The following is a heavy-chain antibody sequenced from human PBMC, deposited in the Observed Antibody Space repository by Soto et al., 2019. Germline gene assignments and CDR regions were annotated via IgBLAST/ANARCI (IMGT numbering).Heavy chain of an antibody. CDR2: ISSSGSTI. CDR1: GFTFSDYD. D-gene: IGHD3-3*01. J-gene: IGHJ6*03. CDR3: ARDDYDFWSVYYYYYYMDV. Sequence: QVQLVESGGGLVKPGGSLRLSCAASGFTFSDYDMSWIRQAPGKGLEWVSYISSSGSTIYYADSVKGRFTISRDNAKNSLYLQMKSLRAEDTAVYYCARDDYDFWSVYYYYYYMDVWGKGTTVTVSS. V-gene: IGHV3-11*01.